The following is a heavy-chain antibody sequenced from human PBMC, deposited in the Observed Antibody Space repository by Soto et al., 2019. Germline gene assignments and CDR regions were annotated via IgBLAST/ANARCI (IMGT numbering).Heavy chain of an antibody. Sequence: SETLSLTCTVSGGSIYRSGYYWGWIRQPPGRGLEWIGNIDYNGVTYSNPSLKSRVTISRDTSKNQFSLKLTSVTAADTALYYCGKVLVGATGHTDSDSWGPGTLVTVSS. V-gene: IGHV4-39*01. CDR3: GKVLVGATGHTDSDS. CDR2: IDYNGVT. D-gene: IGHD2-15*01. J-gene: IGHJ4*02. CDR1: GGSIYRSGYY.